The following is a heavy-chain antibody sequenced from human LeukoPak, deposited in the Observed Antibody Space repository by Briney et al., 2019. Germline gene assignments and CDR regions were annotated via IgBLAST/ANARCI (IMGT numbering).Heavy chain of an antibody. CDR2: ISGSGGTT. Sequence: GGSLRLSCAASGFTFSSYAMSWVRQAPGKGLEWVSAISGSGGTTYYADSVKGRFTISRDNPMNTLYLQMNSLRAEDTAVYYCAKEPQLHTSLFWGQGTLVTVSS. CDR3: AKEPQLHTSLF. J-gene: IGHJ4*02. D-gene: IGHD2-2*01. CDR1: GFTFSSYA. V-gene: IGHV3-23*01.